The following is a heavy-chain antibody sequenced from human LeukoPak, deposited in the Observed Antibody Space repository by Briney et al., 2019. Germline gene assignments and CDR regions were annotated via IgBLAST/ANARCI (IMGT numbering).Heavy chain of an antibody. V-gene: IGHV4-39*01. CDR3: ARVPAAILGDAFDI. Sequence: SETLSLTCTVSGGSISSSSYYWGWIRQPPGKGLEWIGSIYYSGSTYYNPSLKSRVTISVDTSKNQFSLKLSSVTAADTAVYYCARVPAAILGDAFDIWGQGTMVTVSS. J-gene: IGHJ3*02. CDR2: IYYSGST. D-gene: IGHD2-2*01. CDR1: GGSISSSSYY.